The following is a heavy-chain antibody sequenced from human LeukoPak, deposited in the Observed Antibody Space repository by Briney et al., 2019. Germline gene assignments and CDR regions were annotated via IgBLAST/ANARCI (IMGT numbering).Heavy chain of an antibody. J-gene: IGHJ6*03. Sequence: ASVKVSCKASGYTFTSYGISWVRQAPGQGLEWMGWISAYNGNTNYAQKLQGRVTITADESTSTAYMELSSLRSEDTAVYYCARGRETLVVPAAIVEYYYYMDVWGKGTTVTVSS. CDR3: ARGRETLVVPAAIVEYYYYMDV. CDR2: ISAYNGNT. D-gene: IGHD2-2*01. CDR1: GYTFTSYG. V-gene: IGHV1-18*01.